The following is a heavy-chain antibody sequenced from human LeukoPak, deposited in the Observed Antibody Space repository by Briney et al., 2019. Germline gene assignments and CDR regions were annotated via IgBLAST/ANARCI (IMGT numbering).Heavy chain of an antibody. J-gene: IGHJ4*02. CDR3: ASGQSSGWMYYFDY. CDR2: INPNSGGT. Sequence: ASVKVSCKASGYTFTGYYMHWVRQAPGQGLEWMGWINPNSGGTNYAQKFPGRVTMTRDTSISTAYMELSRLRSDDTAVYYCASGQSSGWMYYFDYWGQGTLVTVSS. D-gene: IGHD6-19*01. CDR1: GYTFTGYY. V-gene: IGHV1-2*02.